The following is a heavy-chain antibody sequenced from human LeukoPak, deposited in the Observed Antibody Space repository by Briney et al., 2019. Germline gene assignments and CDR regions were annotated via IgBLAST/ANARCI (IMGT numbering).Heavy chain of an antibody. J-gene: IGHJ4*02. D-gene: IGHD1-26*01. Sequence: ASVKVSCKASGYTFTGDYTHWVRQAPGQGLEWMGWINPNSGGTNYAQKFQGRVTMTRDTSISTAYMELSRLRSDDTAVYYCVSGSYPPYYFDYWGQGTLVTVSS. CDR1: GYTFTGDY. V-gene: IGHV1-2*02. CDR3: VSGSYPPYYFDY. CDR2: INPNSGGT.